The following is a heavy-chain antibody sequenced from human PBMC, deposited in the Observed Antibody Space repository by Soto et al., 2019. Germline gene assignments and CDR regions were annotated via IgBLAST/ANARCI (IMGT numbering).Heavy chain of an antibody. J-gene: IGHJ4*02. CDR3: ARISGSASGNYYRDY. CDR1: GFTFSSYS. V-gene: IGHV3-21*01. CDR2: ISPSSDYM. D-gene: IGHD3-10*01. Sequence: EVPLVESGGGLVKPGESLRLSCTASGFTFSSYSMNWVRQSPGKGLEWVSSISPSSDYMFYADSVKGRFTISRDNAKESLYLQMNSLRAEDTAIYYCARISGSASGNYYRDYWGQGTLVTVSS.